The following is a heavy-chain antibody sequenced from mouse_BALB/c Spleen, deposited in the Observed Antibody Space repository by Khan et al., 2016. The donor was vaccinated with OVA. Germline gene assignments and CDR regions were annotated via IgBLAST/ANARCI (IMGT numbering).Heavy chain of an antibody. CDR3: ARRGYDYGRGALFDY. CDR1: GFSLNNYS. J-gene: IGHJ3*01. D-gene: IGHD2-4*01. V-gene: IGHV2-2*02. Sequence: VELVESGPGLVQPSQSLSITCTVSGFSLNNYSVHWVRQSPGKGLEWLGVIWSAGSTDYTAAFISRMTISKDNSRNQIFFRMNSLQPNDTAIYYCARRGYDYGRGALFDYWGQGTLVTVSA. CDR2: IWSAGST.